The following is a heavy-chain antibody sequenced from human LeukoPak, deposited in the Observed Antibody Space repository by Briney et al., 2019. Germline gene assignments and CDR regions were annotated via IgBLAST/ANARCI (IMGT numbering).Heavy chain of an antibody. J-gene: IGHJ4*02. D-gene: IGHD3-22*01. V-gene: IGHV3-30*02. CDR1: GFTFSNYG. CDR2: IRYDGTNK. CDR3: AKEKKYYYDSTGYPGYDY. Sequence: GGSLRLSCAASGFTFSNYGMHWVRQAPGKGLEWVAFIRYDGTNKYYADSVKGRLTISRDNSKNTLYLQMNSLRAEDTAVYYCAKEKKYYYDSTGYPGYDYWGQGTLVTVSS.